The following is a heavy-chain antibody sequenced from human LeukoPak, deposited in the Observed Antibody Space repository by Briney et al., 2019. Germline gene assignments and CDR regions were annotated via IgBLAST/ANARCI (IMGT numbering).Heavy chain of an antibody. J-gene: IGHJ6*02. Sequence: ASVKVSCKASGGTFSSYAISWVRQAPGQGLEWMGWISAYNGNTNYAQKLQGRVTMTTDTSTSTVYMELRSLTSDDTAVYYCAGGSYGHDYYYYGMDVWGQGTTVTVSS. CDR3: AGGSYGHDYYYYGMDV. V-gene: IGHV1-18*01. CDR2: ISAYNGNT. CDR1: GGTFSSYA. D-gene: IGHD5-18*01.